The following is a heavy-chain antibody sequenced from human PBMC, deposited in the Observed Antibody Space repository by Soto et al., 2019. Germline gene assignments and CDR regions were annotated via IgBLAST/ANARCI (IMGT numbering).Heavy chain of an antibody. J-gene: IGHJ6*02. CDR1: GFTFSNYA. CDR3: ARIRGYYCGLDV. Sequence: GGSLRLSCAASGFTFSNYAMSWVRQAPGKGLEWVSAITGSGASTFYADSVKGRYTIPRDNSKNTLYLQLNSLRAEDTAVYYCARIRGYYCGLDVWGQGTSVTVSS. V-gene: IGHV3-23*01. CDR2: ITGSGAST.